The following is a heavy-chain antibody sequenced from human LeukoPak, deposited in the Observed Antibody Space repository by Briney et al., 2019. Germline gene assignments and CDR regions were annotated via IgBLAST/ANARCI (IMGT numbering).Heavy chain of an antibody. CDR1: GYTFTSNY. CDR2: INPSGGST. J-gene: IGHJ6*03. V-gene: IGHV1-46*01. Sequence: ASVKVSCKASGYTFTSNYINWVRQAPGQGLEWMGLINPSGGSTNYAQTCQGRLTMTRDTSTSTVYMELSRLRSEDTAVYYCARGPRITLVRGGQWYYYMDVWGKGTTVTISS. D-gene: IGHD3-10*01. CDR3: ARGPRITLVRGGQWYYYMDV.